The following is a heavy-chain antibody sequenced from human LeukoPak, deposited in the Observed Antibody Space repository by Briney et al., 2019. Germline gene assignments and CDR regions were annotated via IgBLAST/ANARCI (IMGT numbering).Heavy chain of an antibody. V-gene: IGHV4-34*01. CDR3: AGGSSSWYWVY. D-gene: IGHD6-13*01. J-gene: IGHJ4*02. Sequence: PSETLSLTCAVYGGAFSGYYWSWLGQPRGKGLEWMGEINHSGRTNYNPSLKSRVTISVDTSKNQSSLKLSSVTAADTAVYYCAGGSSSWYWVYWGQGTLVTVSS. CDR1: GGAFSGYY. CDR2: INHSGRT.